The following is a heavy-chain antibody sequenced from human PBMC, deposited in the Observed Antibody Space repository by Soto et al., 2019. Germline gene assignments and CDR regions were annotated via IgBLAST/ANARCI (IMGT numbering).Heavy chain of an antibody. J-gene: IGHJ4*02. D-gene: IGHD3-16*01. CDR3: ARDLNDYVWGRSYYFDY. CDR2: IWYDGSNK. Sequence: GGSLRLSCAASGFTFSSYGMHWVRQAPGKGLEWVAVIWYDGSNKYYADSVKGRFTISRENSKNTLYLQMNSLGAEDTAVYYCARDLNDYVWGRSYYFDYWGQGTLVTVSS. V-gene: IGHV3-33*01. CDR1: GFTFSSYG.